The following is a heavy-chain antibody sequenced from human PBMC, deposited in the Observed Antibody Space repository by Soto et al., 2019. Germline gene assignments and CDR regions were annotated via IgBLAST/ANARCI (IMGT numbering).Heavy chain of an antibody. J-gene: IGHJ4*02. D-gene: IGHD6-6*01. Sequence: SETLSLTCTVSGGSVNSDDYYWTWIRQPPGRGLEWIGYICYTGSTNYNPSLKSRVTISVDTSRNQFSLKLSSVTAADTAVYYCAREFSNSPEAFDSWGQGSLVTVS. CDR3: AREFSNSPEAFDS. CDR2: ICYTGST. CDR1: GGSVNSDDYY. V-gene: IGHV4-61*08.